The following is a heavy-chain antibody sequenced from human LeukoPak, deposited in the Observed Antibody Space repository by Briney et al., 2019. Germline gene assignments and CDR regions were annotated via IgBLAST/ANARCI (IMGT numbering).Heavy chain of an antibody. Sequence: GGSLRLSCAASGFTFSYYWMHWVRQAPGKGLVWVSRINSDGSSANYADSVKGRFTISRDNAKNTLFLQLNSLRAEDSAVYYCAREATNGVCYWLDYWGQRTLVTVSS. CDR2: INSDGSSA. J-gene: IGHJ4*02. CDR1: GFTFSYYW. CDR3: AREATNGVCYWLDY. V-gene: IGHV3-74*01. D-gene: IGHD2-8*01.